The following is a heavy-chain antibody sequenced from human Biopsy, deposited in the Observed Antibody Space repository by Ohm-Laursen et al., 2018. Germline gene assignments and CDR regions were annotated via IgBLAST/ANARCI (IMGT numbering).Heavy chain of an antibody. Sequence: ATVKISCKASGYTFTNYGISWVRQAPGQGLEWMGWISPYNGDTDYAQKLQGRVTMTTDTSTSTAYMGLRSLRSDDTAVYYCARDRWPHVTLLGLVVFDFWGQGTLVIVSS. D-gene: IGHD3-3*01. CDR1: GYTFTNYG. CDR2: ISPYNGDT. J-gene: IGHJ4*02. V-gene: IGHV1-18*01. CDR3: ARDRWPHVTLLGLVVFDF.